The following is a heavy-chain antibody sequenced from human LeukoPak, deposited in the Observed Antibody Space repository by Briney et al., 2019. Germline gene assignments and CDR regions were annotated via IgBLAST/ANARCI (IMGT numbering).Heavy chain of an antibody. J-gene: IGHJ6*02. CDR3: ARDHRPIRYFDHDHYYYYGMDV. V-gene: IGHV1-69*13. D-gene: IGHD3-9*01. CDR2: IIPIFGTA. Sequence: SVKVSCKASGGTFSSYAISWVRQAPGQGLEWMGGIIPIFGTANYAQKFQGRVTITADESTSTAYMELSSLRSEDTAVYYCARDHRPIRYFDHDHYYYYGMDVWGQGTTVTVSS. CDR1: GGTFSSYA.